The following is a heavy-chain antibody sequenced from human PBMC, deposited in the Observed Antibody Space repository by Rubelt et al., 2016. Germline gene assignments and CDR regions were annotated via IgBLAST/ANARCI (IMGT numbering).Heavy chain of an antibody. V-gene: IGHV1-2*02. CDR1: GYTFTGYY. J-gene: IGHJ4*02. Sequence: QMQLVQSGAEVKKPGASVKVSCKASGYTFTGYYMHWVRQAPGQGLEWMGWINPNSGGTNYAQKFKGRVTMTREQSISTAYMELSRLRSDDTAVYYCARFAIGGHSSGYLFDYWGQGTLVTVSS. CDR2: INPNSGGT. D-gene: IGHD3-22*01. CDR3: ARFAIGGHSSGYLFDY.